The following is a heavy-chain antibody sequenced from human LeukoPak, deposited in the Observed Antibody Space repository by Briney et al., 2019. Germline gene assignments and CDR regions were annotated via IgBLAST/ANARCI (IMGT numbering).Heavy chain of an antibody. CDR2: INPNSGGT. J-gene: IGHJ3*02. Sequence: GASVKVSCKASGYTFTGYYMHWVRQAPGQGLEWMGWINPNSGGTNYAQKFQGRVTMTRDTSISTAYMELSRLRSDDTAVYYCARDTVSRQLLSGSDAFDIWGQGTMVTVSS. CDR3: ARDTVSRQLLSGSDAFDI. D-gene: IGHD2-2*01. CDR1: GYTFTGYY. V-gene: IGHV1-2*02.